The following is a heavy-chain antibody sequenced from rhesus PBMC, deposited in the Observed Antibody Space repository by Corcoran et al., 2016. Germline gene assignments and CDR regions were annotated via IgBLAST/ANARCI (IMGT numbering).Heavy chain of an antibody. V-gene: IGHV4-80*01. D-gene: IGHD2-21*01. CDR1: GGSFSSYW. CDR3: ARYCTGSGCYGV. CDR2: INGSSGST. Sequence: QVQLQESGPGLVKPSETLSLTCAVSGGSFSSYWWSWIRQPPGKGLAWIGEINGSSGSTKPHPPLKSRVTSSKDASKNQFSRNVSSVTAADPAVYYCARYCTGSGCYGVWGPGVLGPVSS. J-gene: IGHJ5-1*01.